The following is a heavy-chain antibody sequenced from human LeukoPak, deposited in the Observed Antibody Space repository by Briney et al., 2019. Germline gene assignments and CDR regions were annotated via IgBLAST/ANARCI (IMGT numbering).Heavy chain of an antibody. J-gene: IGHJ5*02. CDR2: INPNSGGT. CDR1: GYTFSGYC. V-gene: IGHV1-2*02. Sequence: ASVKVSCKASGYTFSGYCMHWVRQAPGQGLEWMGWINPNSGGTNYAQKFQGRVTMTRDTSISTAYMELSRLRSDDTAVYYCARGLWFGELFGWFDPWGQGTLVTVSS. D-gene: IGHD3-10*01. CDR3: ARGLWFGELFGWFDP.